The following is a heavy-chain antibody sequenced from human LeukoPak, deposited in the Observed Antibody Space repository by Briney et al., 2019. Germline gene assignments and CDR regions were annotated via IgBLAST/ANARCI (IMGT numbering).Heavy chain of an antibody. V-gene: IGHV3-9*03. Sequence: GRSLRLSCAASGFTFDDYAMHWVRQAPGKGLEWVSGISWNSGSIGYADSVEGRFTISRDNAKNSLYLQMNSLRAEDMALYYCAKDSGSYSTSFDYWGQGTLVTVSS. D-gene: IGHD1-26*01. CDR3: AKDSGSYSTSFDY. CDR1: GFTFDDYA. CDR2: ISWNSGSI. J-gene: IGHJ4*02.